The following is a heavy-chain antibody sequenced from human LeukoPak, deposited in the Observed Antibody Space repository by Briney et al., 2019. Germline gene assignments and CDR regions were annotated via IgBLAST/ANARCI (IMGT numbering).Heavy chain of an antibody. D-gene: IGHD6-13*01. CDR3: ARVRVAAAGIDY. CDR1: GGSISSYY. CDR2: VYYSGST. V-gene: IGHV4-59*01. J-gene: IGHJ4*02. Sequence: SETLSLTCTVSGGSISSYYWTWIRLPPGKGLEWIGYVYYSGSTNYNPSLKSRVTISVDTSKNQFSLKLSSVTAADTAVYYCARVRVAAAGIDYWGQGTLVTVSS.